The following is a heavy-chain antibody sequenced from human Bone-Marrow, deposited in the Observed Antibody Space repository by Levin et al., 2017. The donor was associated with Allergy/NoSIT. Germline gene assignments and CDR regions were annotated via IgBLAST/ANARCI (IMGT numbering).Heavy chain of an antibody. CDR2: IYSGGRA. Sequence: GESLKISCAASEFIVSSNYMSWVRQAPGKGLDWVSVIYSGGRAYYADSVKGRFTVSRDNSKNTLYLQMNSLRAEDTAGYYCVARSNGMDVWGQGTTVTVSS. J-gene: IGHJ6*02. V-gene: IGHV3-66*01. CDR1: EFIVSSNY. D-gene: IGHD5-12*01. CDR3: VARSNGMDV.